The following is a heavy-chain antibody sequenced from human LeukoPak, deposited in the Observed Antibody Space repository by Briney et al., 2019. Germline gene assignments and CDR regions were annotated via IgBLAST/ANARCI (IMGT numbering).Heavy chain of an antibody. D-gene: IGHD1-26*01. Sequence: TGRSLRLSCAASGFTFSSYAMSWVRQAPGKGLEWVSAISGSGGSTYYADSVKGRFTISRDNPKNTLYLQMNSLRAEDTAVYYCAKDGSGSYSHAFDIWGQGTMVTVSS. CDR1: GFTFSSYA. CDR2: ISGSGGST. CDR3: AKDGSGSYSHAFDI. J-gene: IGHJ3*02. V-gene: IGHV3-23*01.